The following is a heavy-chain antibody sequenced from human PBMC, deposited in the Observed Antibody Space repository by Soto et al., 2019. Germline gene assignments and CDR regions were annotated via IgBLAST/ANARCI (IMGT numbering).Heavy chain of an antibody. CDR2: ISSSSSYI. J-gene: IGHJ6*02. Sequence: GGSLRLSCAASGFTFSSYSMNWVRQAPGKGLEWVSSISSSSSYIYYADSVKGRFTISRDNAKNSLYLQMNSLRAEDTAVYYCARDLGGSNVLRFLEWLSYGMDVWGQGTTVTVSS. D-gene: IGHD3-3*01. CDR1: GFTFSSYS. V-gene: IGHV3-21*01. CDR3: ARDLGGSNVLRFLEWLSYGMDV.